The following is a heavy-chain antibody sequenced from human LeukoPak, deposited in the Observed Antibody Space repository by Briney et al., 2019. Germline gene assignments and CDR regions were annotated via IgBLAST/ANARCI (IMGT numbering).Heavy chain of an antibody. V-gene: IGHV1-2*02. CDR1: GYTFTGYY. CDR2: INPNSGGT. CDR3: ARGVVGATVWFDP. Sequence: ASAKVSCKASGYTFTGYYMHWVRQAPGQGLEWMGWINPNSGGTNYAQKFQGRVTMTRDTSISTAYMELSRLRSDDTAVYYCARGVVGATVWFDPWGQGTLVTVSS. D-gene: IGHD1-26*01. J-gene: IGHJ5*02.